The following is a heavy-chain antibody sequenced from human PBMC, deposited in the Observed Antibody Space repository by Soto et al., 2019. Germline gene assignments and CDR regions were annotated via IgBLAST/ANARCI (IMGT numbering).Heavy chain of an antibody. CDR2: IYWDDDK. Sequence: QITLKESGPTLVKPTQTLTLTCTFSGFSLSTSGVGVGWIRQPPGKALEWLALIYWDDDKRYSPSLKIRLTITKDTSKNQVVLTMTNMDPVDTATYYCAHSKRFLEWLSPLNWFDPWGQGTLVTVSS. J-gene: IGHJ5*02. CDR3: AHSKRFLEWLSPLNWFDP. D-gene: IGHD3-3*01. V-gene: IGHV2-5*02. CDR1: GFSLSTSGVG.